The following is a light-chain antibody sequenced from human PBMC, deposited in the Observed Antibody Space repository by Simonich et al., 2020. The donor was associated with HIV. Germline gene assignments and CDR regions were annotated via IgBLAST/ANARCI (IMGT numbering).Light chain of an antibody. Sequence: QSALTQPASVSGSPGQSIPLSCPGTSSNVGGYNYVSWYQQHPGKAPKLMLYDVSKRPSGVSNRFSGSKSGNTASLTISGLQAEDEADYYCSSYTSSSTWVFGGGTKLTVL. V-gene: IGLV2-14*01. CDR1: SSNVGGYNY. CDR2: DVS. J-gene: IGLJ3*02. CDR3: SSYTSSSTWV.